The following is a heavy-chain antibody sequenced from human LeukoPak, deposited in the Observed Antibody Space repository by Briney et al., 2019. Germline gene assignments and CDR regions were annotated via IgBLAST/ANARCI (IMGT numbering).Heavy chain of an antibody. CDR1: GGSISSGDYY. CDR3: ARRYSVVTRAFDY. D-gene: IGHD3-22*01. J-gene: IGHJ4*02. Sequence: PSETLSLTCTVSGGSISSGDYYWSWIRQPPGKGLEWIGYIYYSGSTYYNPSLKSRVTISVDTSKNQFSLKLSSVTAADTAVYYCARRYSVVTRAFDYWGQGTLVTVTS. V-gene: IGHV4-30-4*01. CDR2: IYYSGST.